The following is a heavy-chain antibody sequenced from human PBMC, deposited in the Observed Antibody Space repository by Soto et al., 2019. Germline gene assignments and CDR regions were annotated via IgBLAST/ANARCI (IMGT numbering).Heavy chain of an antibody. CDR3: ARVGYGSASYSRYYKSDRIVA. D-gene: IGHD3-10*01. Sequence: QVQLVESGGGVVQPGRSLRLSCAASGFTFSSYAMHWVRQAPGKGLEWVAVISYDGSNKYYADSVKGRFTIYRDNSKNAMDLQMIGLRGEETAVYYCARVGYGSASYSRYYKSDRIVAWGQGNTVTVCS. CDR1: GFTFSSYA. V-gene: IGHV3-30-3*01. CDR2: ISYDGSNK. J-gene: IGHJ6*02.